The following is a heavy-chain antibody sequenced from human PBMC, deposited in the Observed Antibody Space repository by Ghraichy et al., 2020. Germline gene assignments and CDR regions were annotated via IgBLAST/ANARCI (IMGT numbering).Heavy chain of an antibody. D-gene: IGHD5-18*01. CDR1: GFTFNNYA. V-gene: IGHV3-23*01. CDR3: AHRIIQHY. J-gene: IGHJ4*02. Sequence: GGSLRLSCAASGFTFNNYALSWVRQAPGKGLEWVSTISGRGGSTDYADSVKGRFTISRDNSKNTLYLQMNSLRAEDTAVYDCAHRIIQHYWGQGTLVTVSS. CDR2: ISGRGGST.